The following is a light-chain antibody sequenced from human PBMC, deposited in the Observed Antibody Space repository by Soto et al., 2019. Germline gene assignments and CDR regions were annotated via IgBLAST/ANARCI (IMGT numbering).Light chain of an antibody. CDR1: QSVSTY. J-gene: IGKJ5*01. V-gene: IGKV3-11*01. CDR3: QQRSNWPPT. Sequence: EIVLTQSPATLSLSPGERATLSCRASQSVSTYLAWYQQKPGQAPRLLIYDASNRASGIPARFSGSGSGTAFTLTIGSLVPEDCALYYCQQRSNWPPTFGQGTRLEIK. CDR2: DAS.